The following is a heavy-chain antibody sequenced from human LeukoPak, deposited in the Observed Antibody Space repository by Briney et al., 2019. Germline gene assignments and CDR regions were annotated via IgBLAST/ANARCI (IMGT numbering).Heavy chain of an antibody. CDR1: GGSISSYY. CDR3: ARATTITSFDL. Sequence: PSETLSLTCTDAGGSISSYYWSWLRQPPGKGLEWVGYIYYSGSTNYNPSLKSRVTISVDTSKNQFSLKLSSVTAADTAAYYCARATTITSFDLWGRGTRVTVSS. D-gene: IGHD4-11*01. V-gene: IGHV4-59*08. CDR2: IYYSGST. J-gene: IGHJ4*02.